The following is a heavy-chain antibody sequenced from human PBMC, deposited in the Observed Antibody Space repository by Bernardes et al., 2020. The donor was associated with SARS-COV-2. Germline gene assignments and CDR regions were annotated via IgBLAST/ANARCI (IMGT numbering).Heavy chain of an antibody. V-gene: IGHV3-33*01. J-gene: IGHJ4*02. CDR2: IWRDGGEK. CDR3: VRDLSTGLFDY. CDR1: GFIFSNWD. D-gene: IGHD2-21*02. Sequence: GGSLRLSCAASGFIFSNWDIHWVRQAPGKGLEWVAVIWRDGGEKHYVDSVRGRFTISRDNGKKSLDLQVASLRVDDTAVYFCVRDLSTGLFDYWGQGALVSVTA.